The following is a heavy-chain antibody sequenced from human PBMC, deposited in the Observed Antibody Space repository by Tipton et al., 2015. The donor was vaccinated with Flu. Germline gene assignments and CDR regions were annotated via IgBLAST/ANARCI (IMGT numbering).Heavy chain of an antibody. Sequence: QVQLVQSGGGVVQPGRSLRLSCAASGFTFSSYGMHWVRQAPGKGLEWVAVIWYDGSNKYYADSVKGRFTISRDNSKNTLYLQMNSLRAEDTAVYYCARDARGGYCYLDYWGQGTLVTVSS. CDR1: GFTFSSYG. D-gene: IGHD2-21*01. J-gene: IGHJ4*02. CDR3: ARDARGGYCYLDY. V-gene: IGHV3-33*01. CDR2: IWYDGSNK.